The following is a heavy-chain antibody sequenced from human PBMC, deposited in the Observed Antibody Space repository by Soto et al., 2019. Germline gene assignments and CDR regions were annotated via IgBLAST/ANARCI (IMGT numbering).Heavy chain of an antibody. CDR3: AKDQVGGYCSSTSCPGRGYYYGMDA. D-gene: IGHD2-2*01. V-gene: IGHV3-30*18. CDR2: ISYDGSNK. Sequence: QVQLVESGGGVVQPGRSLRLSCAASGFTFSSYGMHWVRQAPGKGLEWVAVISYDGSNKYYADSVKGRFTISRDNSKNTLYLQMNSLRAEDTAVYYCAKDQVGGYCSSTSCPGRGYYYGMDAWGQGTTVTVSS. CDR1: GFTFSSYG. J-gene: IGHJ6*02.